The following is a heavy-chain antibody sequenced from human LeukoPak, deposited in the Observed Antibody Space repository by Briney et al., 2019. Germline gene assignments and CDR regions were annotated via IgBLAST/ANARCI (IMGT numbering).Heavy chain of an antibody. CDR1: GFTFRSHA. CDR2: IYENGGTT. J-gene: IGHJ4*02. CDR3: ARGGGIGIAVAG. D-gene: IGHD6-19*01. Sequence: GGSLRLSCVGSGFTFRSHAMSWVRQAPEKGLEFVSGIYENGGTTYYADSVKGRFSISRDNSKNTLYLQMDSLRGEDTAVYYCARGGGIGIAVAGWGQGTLVTVSS. V-gene: IGHV3-23*01.